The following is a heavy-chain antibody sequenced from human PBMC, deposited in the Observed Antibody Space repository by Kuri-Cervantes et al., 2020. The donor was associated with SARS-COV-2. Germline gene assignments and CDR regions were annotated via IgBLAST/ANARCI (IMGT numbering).Heavy chain of an antibody. CDR2: IYYSENT. D-gene: IGHD1/OR15-1a*01. Sequence: ESLKISCTVSGGSISGYYWTWIRQPPGKGLEWIGNIYYSENTKYNPSLKSRVTISIDTSKNQLSLNLSSVTAADTAVYYCARGTIGFGDDYFDYWSQGTLVTVSS. J-gene: IGHJ4*02. V-gene: IGHV4-59*08. CDR3: ARGTIGFGDDYFDY. CDR1: GGSISGYY.